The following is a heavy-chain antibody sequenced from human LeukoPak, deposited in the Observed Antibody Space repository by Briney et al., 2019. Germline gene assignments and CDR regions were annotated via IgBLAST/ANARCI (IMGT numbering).Heavy chain of an antibody. CDR1: GFTFSSNW. D-gene: IGHD1-26*01. J-gene: IGHJ4*02. CDR2: INEDGSTT. CDR3: VRDLGGRSGH. V-gene: IGHV3-74*01. Sequence: GGSLRLSCAASGFTFSSNWMHWVRQAPGKGLVWVSRINEDGSTTNYADSVKGQSTIFRDNAKNTLYLQVNSLRAEDTAVYYCVRDLGGRSGHWGQGTLVTVSS.